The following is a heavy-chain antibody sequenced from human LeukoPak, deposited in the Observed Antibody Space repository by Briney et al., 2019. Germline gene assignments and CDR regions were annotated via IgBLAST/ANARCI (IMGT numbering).Heavy chain of an antibody. Sequence: GGSLRLSCAASGFTFSSYSMNWVRQAPGKGLEWVSYISSSSSTIYYADSVKGRFTISRDNAKNSLYLQMNSLRAEDTAVYYCARGRNYNRNYGGHLFDPWGQGTLVAVSS. V-gene: IGHV3-48*04. D-gene: IGHD1-7*01. CDR2: ISSSSSTI. J-gene: IGHJ5*02. CDR3: ARGRNYNRNYGGHLFDP. CDR1: GFTFSSYS.